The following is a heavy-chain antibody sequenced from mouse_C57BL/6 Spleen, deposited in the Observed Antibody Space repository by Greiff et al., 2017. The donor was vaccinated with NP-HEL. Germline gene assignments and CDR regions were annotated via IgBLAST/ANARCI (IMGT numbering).Heavy chain of an antibody. Sequence: VKLQQPGAELVMPGASVKLSCKASGYTFTSYWMHWVKQRPGQGLEWIGEIDPSDSYTNYNQKFKGKSTLTVDKSSSTAYMQLSSLTSEDSAVYYCARRFYSKGAMDYWGQGTSVTVSS. V-gene: IGHV1-69*01. CDR3: ARRFYSKGAMDY. CDR1: GYTFTSYW. D-gene: IGHD2-5*01. CDR2: IDPSDSYT. J-gene: IGHJ4*01.